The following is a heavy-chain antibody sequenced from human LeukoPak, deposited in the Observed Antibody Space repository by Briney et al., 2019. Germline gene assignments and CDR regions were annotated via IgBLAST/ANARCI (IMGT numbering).Heavy chain of an antibody. CDR3: ARGPPSITGTYYYYYMDV. CDR2: IIPIFGTA. Sequence: SVKVSCKASGGTFSSYAISWVRQAPGQGLEGMGGIIPIFGTANYAQKFQGRVTITTDESTSTAYMELSSLRSEDAAVYYCARGPPSITGTYYYYYMDVWGKGTTVTVSS. J-gene: IGHJ6*03. CDR1: GGTFSSYA. D-gene: IGHD1-20*01. V-gene: IGHV1-69*05.